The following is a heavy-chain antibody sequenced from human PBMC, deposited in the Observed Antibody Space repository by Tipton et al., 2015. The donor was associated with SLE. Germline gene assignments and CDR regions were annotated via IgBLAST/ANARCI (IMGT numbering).Heavy chain of an antibody. V-gene: IGHV1-18*01. Sequence: QVQLVQSGAEVKKPGASVKVSCKASGYTFTTYGINWVRQAPGQGLEWMGWISAYNGNTNYAQKVQGRVTMTTDTSTSTAYMELRSLTSDDTAVYYCARDPEEFYNLLTGYYKFKDFYGVDVWGQGTTVTVSS. J-gene: IGHJ6*02. CDR3: ARDPEEFYNLLTGYYKFKDFYGVDV. D-gene: IGHD3-9*01. CDR2: ISAYNGNT. CDR1: GYTFTTYG.